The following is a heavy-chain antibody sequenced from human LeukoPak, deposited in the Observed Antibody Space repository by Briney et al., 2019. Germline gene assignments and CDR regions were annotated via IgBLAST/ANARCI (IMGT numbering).Heavy chain of an antibody. V-gene: IGHV4-39*07. CDR3: ARGTYYYDSSGRHNDAFDI. CDR1: GGSISSSSYY. J-gene: IGHJ3*02. D-gene: IGHD3-22*01. Sequence: SETLSLTCTVSGGSISSSSYYWGWIRQPPGKGLEWIGSIYYSGSTNYNPSLKSRVTMSVDTSKNQFSLKLSSVTAADTAVYYCARGTYYYDSSGRHNDAFDIWGQGTMVTVSS. CDR2: IYYSGST.